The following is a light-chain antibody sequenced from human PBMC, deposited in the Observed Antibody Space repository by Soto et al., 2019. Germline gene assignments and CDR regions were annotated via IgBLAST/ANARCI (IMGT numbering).Light chain of an antibody. CDR2: GNN. J-gene: IGLJ3*02. CDR1: SSNIGAGYD. CDR3: QSYDSSLSGPWV. Sequence: VVTQPPSVSGAPGQGVTISCTGSSSNIGAGYDVHWYQQLPGTAPKLLIYGNNNRPSGVPDRFSGSKSGTSASLAITGLQAEDEAEYYCQSYDSSLSGPWVFGGGTKLTVL. V-gene: IGLV1-40*01.